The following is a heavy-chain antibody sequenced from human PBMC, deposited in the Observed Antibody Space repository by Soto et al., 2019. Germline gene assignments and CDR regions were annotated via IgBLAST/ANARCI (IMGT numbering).Heavy chain of an antibody. CDR2: NRNSGNT. Sequence: QVQLVQSGAEVRKPGASVKVSCKASGYFFSTYDINWVRQAAGQGLEWMGYNRNSGNTGYAQKFQGRVTMTRNTSISTAYMELTSLRSEDTAVYYCVRGGGDRAFDYWGQGTLVTVSS. CDR1: GYFFSTYD. D-gene: IGHD4-17*01. CDR3: VRGGGDRAFDY. V-gene: IGHV1-8*01. J-gene: IGHJ4*02.